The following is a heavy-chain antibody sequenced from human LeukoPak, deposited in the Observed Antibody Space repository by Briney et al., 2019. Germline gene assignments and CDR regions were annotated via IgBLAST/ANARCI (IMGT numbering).Heavy chain of an antibody. J-gene: IGHJ3*02. Sequence: KPGGSLRLSCGAWILPLKIYSMKWVRQAPGKGLEWVSSISSSSTYIYYADSVKGRFAISRDNAKKSLYHQMEFLSAEFTAVYCCAWYTYDPFDIWGQGTMVTVSS. CDR3: AWYTYDPFDI. CDR1: ILPLKIYS. V-gene: IGHV3-21*01. CDR2: ISSSSTYI. D-gene: IGHD1-1*01.